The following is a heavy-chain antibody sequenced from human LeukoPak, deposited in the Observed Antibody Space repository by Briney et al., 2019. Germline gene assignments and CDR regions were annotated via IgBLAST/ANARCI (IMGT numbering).Heavy chain of an antibody. CDR3: AREITIAAAGWDWFDP. J-gene: IGHJ5*02. D-gene: IGHD6-13*01. CDR2: INWNGGST. CDR1: GFSFTNYW. V-gene: IGHV3-20*01. Sequence: GGSLRLSCVASGFSFTNYWMHWIRQAPGKGLEWVSGINWNGGSTGYADSVKGRFTISRDNAKNSLYLQMNSLRAEDTALYHCAREITIAAAGWDWFDPWGQGTLVTVSS.